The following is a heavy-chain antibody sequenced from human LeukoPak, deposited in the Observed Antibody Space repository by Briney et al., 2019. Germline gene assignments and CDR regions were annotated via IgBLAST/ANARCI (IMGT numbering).Heavy chain of an antibody. Sequence: GGSLRLSCAASGFTFSSYMMTWVRQAPGKGLEWVANIKPDGGEKFYVDSVRGRFTISRDNAKNSLYLQMNSLRAEDTAVYYCVRDSRNCGGDCYAFDIWGQGTMVSVSS. CDR3: VRDSRNCGGDCYAFDI. D-gene: IGHD2-21*02. J-gene: IGHJ3*02. CDR1: GFTFSSYM. V-gene: IGHV3-7*03. CDR2: IKPDGGEK.